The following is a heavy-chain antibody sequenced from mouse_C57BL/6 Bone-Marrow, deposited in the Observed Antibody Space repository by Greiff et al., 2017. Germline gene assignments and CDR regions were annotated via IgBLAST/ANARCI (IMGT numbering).Heavy chain of an antibody. CDR1: GFTFSDYY. J-gene: IGHJ1*03. Sequence: EVMLVESEGGLVQPGSSMKLSCTASGFTFSDYYMAWVRQVPEKGLEWVANINYDGSSTYYLDSLKSRFIISRDNAKNILYLQMSSLKSEDTATYYCARDLSYFDVWGTGTTVTVSS. CDR2: INYDGSST. CDR3: ARDLSYFDV. V-gene: IGHV5-16*01. D-gene: IGHD6-1*01.